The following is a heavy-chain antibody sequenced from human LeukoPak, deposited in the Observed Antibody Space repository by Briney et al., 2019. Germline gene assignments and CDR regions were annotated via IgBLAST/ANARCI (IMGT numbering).Heavy chain of an antibody. V-gene: IGHV3-7*04. Sequence: GGSLRLSCAASGFTFSSYWMSWVRQAPGKGLEWVANINQYGNEKYYVDSVRGRFTISKDNAKNSLFLQMNSLRAEDTAIYYCARESSAEKGQQLANWGQGTLVTVSS. CDR1: GFTFSSYW. D-gene: IGHD6-13*01. CDR3: ARESSAEKGQQLAN. CDR2: INQYGNEK. J-gene: IGHJ4*02.